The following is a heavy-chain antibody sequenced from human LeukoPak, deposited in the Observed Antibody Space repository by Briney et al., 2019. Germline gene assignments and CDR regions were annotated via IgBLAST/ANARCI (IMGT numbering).Heavy chain of an antibody. CDR1: GFTFSSYS. CDR2: ISSSSRII. V-gene: IGHV3-48*01. Sequence: GGSLRLSCAASGFTFSSYSMNWVRQAPGKGLEWVSYISSSSRIIYYADSVKGRFTISRDNAKNSLNLQMNSLRVEDTAVYYCAKDLGWSYDSSGYQDYWGQGTLVTVSS. J-gene: IGHJ4*02. D-gene: IGHD3-22*01. CDR3: AKDLGWSYDSSGYQDY.